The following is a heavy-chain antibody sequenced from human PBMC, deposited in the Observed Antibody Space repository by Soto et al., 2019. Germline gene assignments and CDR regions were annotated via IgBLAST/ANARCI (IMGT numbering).Heavy chain of an antibody. D-gene: IGHD3-16*02. CDR3: AREQLIYDYVWGSYRSMAGMDV. J-gene: IGHJ6*02. Sequence: SETLSLTCTVSGGSISSYYWSWIRQPPGKGLEWIGYIYYSGSTNYNPSLKSRVTISVDTSKNQFSLKLSSVTAADTAVYYCAREQLIYDYVWGSYRSMAGMDVWGQGTTVTVSS. CDR2: IYYSGST. CDR1: GGSISSYY. V-gene: IGHV4-59*01.